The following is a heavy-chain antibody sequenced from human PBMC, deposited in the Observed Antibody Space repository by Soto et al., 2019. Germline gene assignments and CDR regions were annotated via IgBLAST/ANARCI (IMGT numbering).Heavy chain of an antibody. V-gene: IGHV3-30-3*01. D-gene: IGHD3-22*01. J-gene: IGHJ4*02. CDR3: ARDRVIVVTYYFDY. Sequence: QVQLVESGGGVVQPGRSLRLSCAASGFTFSSYAMHWVRQAPGKGLEWVAVISYDGSNKYYADSVKGRFTISRDNSKNTLYLQMNSLRAEDTAVYYCARDRVIVVTYYFDYWGQGTLVTVSS. CDR2: ISYDGSNK. CDR1: GFTFSSYA.